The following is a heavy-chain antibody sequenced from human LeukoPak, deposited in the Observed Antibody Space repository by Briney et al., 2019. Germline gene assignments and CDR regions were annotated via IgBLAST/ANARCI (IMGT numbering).Heavy chain of an antibody. Sequence: SETLSLTCTVSGGSITSSSHYWGWIRQPPGMGLEGVGSVHYTGNTYYNSSLSSRITISVDTSSNQFSLRLNSVTAADTALYYCARHDPFQYWGRGALVTVSS. J-gene: IGHJ4*02. CDR3: ARHDPFQY. V-gene: IGHV4-39*01. CDR2: VHYTGNT. CDR1: GGSITSSSHY.